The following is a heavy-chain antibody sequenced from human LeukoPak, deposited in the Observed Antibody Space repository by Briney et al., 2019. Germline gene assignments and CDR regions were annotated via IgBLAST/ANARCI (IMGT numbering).Heavy chain of an antibody. J-gene: IGHJ4*02. V-gene: IGHV1-8*03. CDR1: GYTFTNYH. CDR3: ARTTSFTASGYDY. Sequence: ASVKVSCKASGYTFTNYHINWVRQATGQGLEWMGWMNPNSGDSSYAQKFQGRVTITRDTSISTSYMELRSLRSNDTAVYFCARTTSFTASGYDYWGQGTLVTVSS. CDR2: MNPNSGDS. D-gene: IGHD6-25*01.